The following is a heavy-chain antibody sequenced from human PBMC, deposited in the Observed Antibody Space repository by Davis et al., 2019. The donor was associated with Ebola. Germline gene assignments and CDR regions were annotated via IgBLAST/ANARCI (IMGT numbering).Heavy chain of an antibody. J-gene: IGHJ4*02. CDR3: ARDGGYSGYEGFDY. V-gene: IGHV4-34*01. CDR1: GGSFSGYY. D-gene: IGHD5-12*01. Sequence: MPSETLSLTCAVYGGSFSGYYWSWIRQPPGKGLEWIGEINHSGSTNYNPSLKSRVTISVDKSKNQFSLKLSSVTAADTAVYYCARDGGYSGYEGFDYWGQGTLVTVSS. CDR2: INHSGST.